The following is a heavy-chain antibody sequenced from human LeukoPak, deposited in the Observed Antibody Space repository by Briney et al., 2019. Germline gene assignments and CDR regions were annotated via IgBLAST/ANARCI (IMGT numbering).Heavy chain of an antibody. J-gene: IGHJ5*02. Sequence: GGSLRLSCAASGFTFSSYSMNWVRQAPGKGLEWVSYISSSGSTIYYADSVKGRFTISRDNAKNSLYLQMNSLRAEDTAVYYCARDSPRLPARGWFDPWGQGTLVTVSS. D-gene: IGHD2-2*01. CDR1: GFTFSSYS. CDR2: ISSSGSTI. V-gene: IGHV3-48*01. CDR3: ARDSPRLPARGWFDP.